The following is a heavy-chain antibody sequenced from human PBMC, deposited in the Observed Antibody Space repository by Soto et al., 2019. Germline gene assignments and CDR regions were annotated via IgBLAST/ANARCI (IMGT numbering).Heavy chain of an antibody. D-gene: IGHD6-6*01. CDR2: ISGSGGST. CDR1: GFTFSSYA. CDR3: PKVFSGPDSSSLTLDY. Sequence: EVQLLESGGGLVQPGGSLRLSCAASGFTFSSYAMSWVRQAPGKGLEWVSAISGSGGSTYYADSVKGRFTISRDNSKNTLYLQMNSLRAEDTAVYYCPKVFSGPDSSSLTLDYWGQGTLVTVSS. V-gene: IGHV3-23*01. J-gene: IGHJ4*02.